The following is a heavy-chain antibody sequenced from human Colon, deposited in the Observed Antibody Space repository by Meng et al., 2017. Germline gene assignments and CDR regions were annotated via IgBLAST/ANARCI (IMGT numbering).Heavy chain of an antibody. D-gene: IGHD5-18*01. J-gene: IGHJ4*02. CDR1: GYTFSNSY. V-gene: IGHV1-2*02. CDR3: ARVKDTTVVVFSEKFDY. CDR2: INLNSGAT. Sequence: HLVQSGAEVKKPGASVKVSCKASGYTFSNSYIHWVRQAPGQGPEWLGWINLNSGATNYAQKFQGRVTMTTDTSISTAYMDLSRLRSDDTAVYYCARVKDTTVVVFSEKFDYWGQGTLVTVSS.